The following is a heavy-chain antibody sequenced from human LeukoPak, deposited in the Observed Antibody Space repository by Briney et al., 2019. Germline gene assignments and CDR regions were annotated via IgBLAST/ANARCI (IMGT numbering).Heavy chain of an antibody. V-gene: IGHV3-74*01. CDR1: GFTFTDYW. CDR2: VKSDGGGI. Sequence: GGSLRLSCAVSGFTFTDYWSPWVRHAQGKGLGWVSRVKSDGGGINYGDSVKGRFTMSRDNAKNTLYLQMNSLRAEDTAVYYCARQAGSGFDYWGQGSLVTVSS. J-gene: IGHJ4*02. D-gene: IGHD3-10*01. CDR3: ARQAGSGFDY.